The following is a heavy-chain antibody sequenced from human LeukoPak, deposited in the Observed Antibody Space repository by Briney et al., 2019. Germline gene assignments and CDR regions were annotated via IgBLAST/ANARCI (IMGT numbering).Heavy chain of an antibody. J-gene: IGHJ5*02. CDR1: GGTFSSYA. Sequence: SVKVSFKASGGTFSSYAISWVRQAPGQGLEWMGGIIPIFGTANYAQKFQGRVTITADESTSTAYMELSSLRSEDTAVYYCARFEAVRGVIYSGNWFDPWGQGTLVTVSS. CDR3: ARFEAVRGVIYSGNWFDP. CDR2: IIPIFGTA. V-gene: IGHV1-69*13. D-gene: IGHD3-10*01.